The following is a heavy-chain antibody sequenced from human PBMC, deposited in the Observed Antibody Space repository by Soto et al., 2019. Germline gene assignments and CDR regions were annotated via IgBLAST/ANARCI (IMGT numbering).Heavy chain of an antibody. CDR2: LYWNDDK. V-gene: IGHV2-5*01. Sequence: QITSEESGPTLVKPTQTLTLACTFSGLSLSTSGMGVGWIRQPPGRALEWLALLYWNDDKSYSPSLKSRLTISKDTSKNQVVLTMTNMDPVDTGTYFCAHRKNWGLAGYTSFDYWGQGSLVTVSS. CDR3: AHRKNWGLAGYTSFDY. D-gene: IGHD7-27*01. CDR1: GLSLSTSGMG. J-gene: IGHJ4*02.